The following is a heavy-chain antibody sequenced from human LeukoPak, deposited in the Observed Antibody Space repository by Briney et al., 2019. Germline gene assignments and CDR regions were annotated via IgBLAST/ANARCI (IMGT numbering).Heavy chain of an antibody. Sequence: SVKVSCKASGGTFSSYAISWVRQAPGQGLEWMGRIIPIFGTANYAQKFQGRVTITTDESTSTAYMELSSLRSEDTAVYYCARVGRRYYDSSGYYFDYWGQGTLVTVPS. J-gene: IGHJ4*02. CDR2: IIPIFGTA. CDR1: GGTFSSYA. CDR3: ARVGRRYYDSSGYYFDY. D-gene: IGHD3-22*01. V-gene: IGHV1-69*05.